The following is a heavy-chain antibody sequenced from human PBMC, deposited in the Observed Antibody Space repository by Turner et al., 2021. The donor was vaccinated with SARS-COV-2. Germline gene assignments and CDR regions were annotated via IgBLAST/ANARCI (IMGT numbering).Heavy chain of an antibody. V-gene: IGHV3-23*01. CDR2: ISGHGVYT. CDR3: LSVDDPRFNSDWGWFDP. D-gene: IGHD7-27*01. J-gene: IGHJ5*02. Sequence: EVQFLESGGGLVEPGGSLRISCGASGILFSRYAMGWVRQATGKGLGYVLSISGHGVYTFYAGSVGGRFTIYRDNPKNTLYLEMNGLRPGDTAVYYCLSVDDPRFNSDWGWFDPWGQGTLVTVSS. CDR1: GILFSRYA.